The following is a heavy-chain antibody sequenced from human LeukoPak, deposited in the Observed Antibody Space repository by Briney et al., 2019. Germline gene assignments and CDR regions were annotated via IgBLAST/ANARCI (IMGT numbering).Heavy chain of an antibody. CDR1: GFIFSKYW. D-gene: IGHD6-19*01. Sequence: PGGSLRLSCAASGFIFSKYWMSWVRQAPGKGLEWVASINLEGSENYYVDSVEGRFTIFRDNAKNSLYLQMNSLRAEDTAVYYCSGWYDSGAFDVWGPGRVVIVSS. J-gene: IGHJ3*01. CDR3: SGWYDSGAFDV. CDR2: INLEGSEN. V-gene: IGHV3-7*01.